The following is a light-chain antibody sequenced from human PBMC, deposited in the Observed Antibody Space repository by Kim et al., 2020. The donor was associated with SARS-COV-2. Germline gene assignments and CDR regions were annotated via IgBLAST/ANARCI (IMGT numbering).Light chain of an antibody. V-gene: IGLV3-1*01. CDR1: RLGNKY. CDR3: QAWDSTTTV. J-gene: IGLJ2*01. CDR2: QDT. Sequence: SYELTQPPSVSVSPGQTASITCSGDRLGNKYVCWYQQKPGQSPVVVIYQDTQRPSGIPERFSGSNSGNTATLTISGTQAMGEADYYCQAWDSTTTVFGGGTQLTVL.